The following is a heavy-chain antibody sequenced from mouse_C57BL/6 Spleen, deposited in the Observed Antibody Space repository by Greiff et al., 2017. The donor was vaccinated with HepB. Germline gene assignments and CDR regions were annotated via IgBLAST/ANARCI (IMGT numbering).Heavy chain of an antibody. V-gene: IGHV7-3*01. CDR3: ARSKGLLEGDY. CDR1: GFTFTDYY. J-gene: IGHJ2*01. CDR2: IRNKANGYTT. Sequence: EVKVVESGGGLVQPGGSLSLSCAASGFTFTDYYMSWVRQPPGKALEWLGFIRNKANGYTTEYSASVKGRFTISRENSQSILYLQMNALRAEDSATYYCARSKGLLEGDYWVQGTTLTVSS. D-gene: IGHD2-14*01.